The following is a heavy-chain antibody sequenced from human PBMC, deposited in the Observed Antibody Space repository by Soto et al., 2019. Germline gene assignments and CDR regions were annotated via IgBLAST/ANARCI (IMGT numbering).Heavy chain of an antibody. D-gene: IGHD4-17*01. CDR1: VFTFSSFD. CDR2: IHRASTYI. V-gene: IGHV3-21*06. J-gene: IGHJ4*02. Sequence: PWGSLRLSCSTSVFTFSSFDMDWFRQAPGKGLEWVSSIHRASTYIYYADSVRGRFTISRDNAKSSLYLQMNSLTVEDTAVYYCARRAVTTYHFFDYWGQGALVTVSS. CDR3: ARRAVTTYHFFDY.